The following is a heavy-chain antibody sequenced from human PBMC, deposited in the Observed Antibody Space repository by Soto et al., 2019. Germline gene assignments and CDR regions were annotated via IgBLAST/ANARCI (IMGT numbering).Heavy chain of an antibody. D-gene: IGHD3-22*01. J-gene: IGHJ4*02. CDR3: AKDRVTMIYPPPAGLDY. V-gene: IGHV3-23*01. CDR1: GLNYSSYA. CDR2: ISGSGGST. Sequence: GSLRLSGAASGLNYSSYAMSWVRQAPGQGLEWVSAISGSGGSTYYADYVKGRFTISRDNSKNTLYLQMNSLRAEDTDVYYCAKDRVTMIYPPPAGLDYWRQGTLVTVSS.